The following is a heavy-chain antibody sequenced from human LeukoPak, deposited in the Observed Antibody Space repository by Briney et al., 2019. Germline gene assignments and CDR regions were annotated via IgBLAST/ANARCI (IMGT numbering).Heavy chain of an antibody. CDR3: SREDYGSSWYPGNWFDP. D-gene: IGHD6-13*01. Sequence: SETLSLTCTVSGDSINCIIYYWAWIRQPPGKGLGWIGTICNGRTTYYNPSLKGRVTISVDSSKNQFSLKLSSGTAADPAAYYCSREDYGSSWYPGNWFDPWGEGTLVTVSS. CDR2: ICNGRTT. J-gene: IGHJ5*02. V-gene: IGHV4-39*02. CDR1: GDSINCIIYY.